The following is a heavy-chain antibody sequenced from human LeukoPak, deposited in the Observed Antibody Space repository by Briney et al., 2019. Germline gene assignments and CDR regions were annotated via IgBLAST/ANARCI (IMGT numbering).Heavy chain of an antibody. J-gene: IGHJ6*04. CDR2: IDPSDSYT. D-gene: IGHD5-18*01. CDR3: ARTPKGGYPSDV. CDR1: GYSFTSYW. V-gene: IGHV5-10-1*01. Sequence: GESLRISCKGSGYSFTSYWVSWVRQMPGKGLEWMGRIDPSDSYTNYSPSFRGHVTISADKSISTAYLQWSSLKASDTAMYYCARTPKGGYPSDVWGKGTTVTVSS.